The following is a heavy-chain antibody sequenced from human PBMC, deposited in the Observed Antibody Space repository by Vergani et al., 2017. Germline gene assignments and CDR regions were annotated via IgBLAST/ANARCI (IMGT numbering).Heavy chain of an antibody. CDR1: GGSISSSSYY. D-gene: IGHD1-20*01. CDR3: ASGITGTTKVDY. J-gene: IGHJ4*02. Sequence: QLQLQESGPGLVKPSETLSLTCTVSGGSISSSSYYWGWIRQPPGKGLEWIGYIYHSGSTYYNPSLKSRVTISVDRSKNQFSLKLSSVTAADTAVYYCASGITGTTKVDYWGQGTLVTVSS. CDR2: IYHSGST. V-gene: IGHV4-39*07.